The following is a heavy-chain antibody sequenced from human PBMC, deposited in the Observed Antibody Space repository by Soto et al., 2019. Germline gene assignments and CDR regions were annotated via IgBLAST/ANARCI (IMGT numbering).Heavy chain of an antibody. CDR1: GGSISSYY. CDR2: IYYSGST. Sequence: PSETLSLTCTVSGGSISSYYWGWIRQPPGKGLEWIGHIYYSGSTNYNPSLKSRVTISVDTSKSQFSLKLSSVTAADTAVYYCARDVDCSGGSCYPHFDYWGQGTLVTVSS. D-gene: IGHD2-15*01. CDR3: ARDVDCSGGSCYPHFDY. J-gene: IGHJ4*02. V-gene: IGHV4-59*01.